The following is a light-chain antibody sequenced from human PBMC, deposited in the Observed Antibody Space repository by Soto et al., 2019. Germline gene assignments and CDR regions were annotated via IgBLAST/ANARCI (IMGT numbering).Light chain of an antibody. CDR1: QSIATY. CDR3: QQYNNYSPWA. CDR2: HAS. J-gene: IGKJ1*01. V-gene: IGKV1-5*01. Sequence: DIQMTQSPSTLAASIGDTVAITCRASQSIATYLAWYQQKPGKAPKLLIYHASTLQSGVPSRFSGSGSGTEFTLTISSLQPDDFATYSCQQYNNYSPWAFGQGTKVEIK.